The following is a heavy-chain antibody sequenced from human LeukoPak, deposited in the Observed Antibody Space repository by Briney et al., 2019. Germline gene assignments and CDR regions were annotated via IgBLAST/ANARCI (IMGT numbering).Heavy chain of an antibody. Sequence: GGSLRLSCAASGFTFSSYAMSWVRQAPGKGLEWVSVLSNSGGTTYYADSVKGRFTISRDNSKNTLYLQMNSLRAEDTAVYYCAKDLGKDIVVVSKQTRDYWGQGTLVTVSS. J-gene: IGHJ4*02. CDR1: GFTFSSYA. CDR2: LSNSGGTT. CDR3: AKDLGKDIVVVSKQTRDY. V-gene: IGHV3-23*01. D-gene: IGHD2-15*01.